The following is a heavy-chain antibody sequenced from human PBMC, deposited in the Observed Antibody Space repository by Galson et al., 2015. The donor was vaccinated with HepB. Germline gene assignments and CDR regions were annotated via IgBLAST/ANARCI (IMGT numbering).Heavy chain of an antibody. D-gene: IGHD5-24*01. CDR2: IIPIANVA. CDR1: GGTFKSYA. CDR3: TRDEGKRWVFNY. Sequence: SVKVSCKASGGTFKSYAINWVRQAPGQGLEWVGGIIPIANVANYAEKFEGRVTITADKSTSTVYMELSSLRYGDTGVYYCTRDEGKRWVFNYWGQGTLVTVSS. J-gene: IGHJ4*02. V-gene: IGHV1-69*10.